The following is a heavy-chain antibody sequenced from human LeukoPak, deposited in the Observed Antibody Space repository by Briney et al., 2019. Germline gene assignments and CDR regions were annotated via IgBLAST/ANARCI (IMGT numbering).Heavy chain of an antibody. CDR2: IYHSGST. CDR3: ARDAVIGGAFDI. CDR1: GGSISSGGYS. V-gene: IGHV4-30-2*01. D-gene: IGHD3-22*01. J-gene: IGHJ3*02. Sequence: SETPSLTCAVSGGSISSGGYSWSWIRQPPGKGLEWIGYIYHSGSTYYNPSLKSRVTISVDRSKNQFSLKLSSATAADTAVYYCARDAVIGGAFDIWGQGTMVTVSS.